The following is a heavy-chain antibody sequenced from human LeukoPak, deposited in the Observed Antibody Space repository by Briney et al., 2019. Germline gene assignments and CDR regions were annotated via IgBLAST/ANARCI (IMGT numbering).Heavy chain of an antibody. V-gene: IGHV3-21*04. CDR3: AKDCGSSWYSNSWFDP. D-gene: IGHD6-13*01. CDR2: ISSSSSYI. CDR1: GFTFSSYS. Sequence: PGGSLRLSCAASGFTFSSYSMNWVRQAPGKGLEWVSSISSSSSYIYYADSVKGRFTISRDNSKNTLYLQMNSLRAEDTAVYYCAKDCGSSWYSNSWFDPWGQGTLVTVSS. J-gene: IGHJ5*02.